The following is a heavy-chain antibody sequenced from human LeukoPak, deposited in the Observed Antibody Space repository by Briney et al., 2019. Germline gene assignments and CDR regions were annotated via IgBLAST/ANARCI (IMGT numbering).Heavy chain of an antibody. Sequence: PSEPLSLTCTVSGGSISSSSYYWGWIRQPPGKGLEWIGSIYYSGSTYYNPSLKSRVTISVDTSKNQFSLKLSSVTAADTAVYYCGRARSSSSSWLNWGQGTLVTVSS. CDR3: GRARSSSSSWLN. CDR2: IYYSGST. J-gene: IGHJ4*02. V-gene: IGHV4-39*07. CDR1: GGSISSSSYY. D-gene: IGHD6-13*01.